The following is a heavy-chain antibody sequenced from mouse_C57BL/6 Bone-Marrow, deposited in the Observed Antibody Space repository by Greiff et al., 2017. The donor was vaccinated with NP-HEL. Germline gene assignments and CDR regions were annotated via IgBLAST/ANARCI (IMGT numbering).Heavy chain of an antibody. V-gene: IGHV1-81*01. Sequence: VQLVESGAELARPGASVKLSCKASGYTFTSYGISWVKQRTGQGLEWIGEIYPRSGNTYYNEKFKGKATLTADKSSSTAYMELRSLTSEDSAGYFCGRQRRLHDFEYWGQGTTLTGSS. CDR2: IYPRSGNT. D-gene: IGHD3-2*02. CDR1: GYTFTSYG. CDR3: GRQRRLHDFEY. J-gene: IGHJ2*01.